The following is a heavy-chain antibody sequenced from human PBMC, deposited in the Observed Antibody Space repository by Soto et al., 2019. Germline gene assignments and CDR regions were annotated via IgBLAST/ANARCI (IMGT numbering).Heavy chain of an antibody. CDR3: ARVPPRHSSSQRRGYDWFDH. Sequence: QVQLVQSGAEVKKPGASVKVSCKASGFTFTSYDINWVRQATGQGLEWMGWMNPNSGNTGYAQKFHGRVTMTRNTSISTAYMELSSLRSEDTALYYCARVPPRHSSSQRRGYDWFDHWGQGTLVTVSS. V-gene: IGHV1-8*01. D-gene: IGHD6-13*01. CDR1: GFTFTSYD. CDR2: MNPNSGNT. J-gene: IGHJ5*02.